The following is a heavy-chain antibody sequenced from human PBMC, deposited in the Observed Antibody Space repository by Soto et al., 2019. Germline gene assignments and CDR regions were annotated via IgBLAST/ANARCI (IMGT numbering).Heavy chain of an antibody. D-gene: IGHD2-2*01. CDR2: IYPGDSDT. CDR1: EYSFTSYW. V-gene: IGHV5-51*01. J-gene: IGHJ6*02. Sequence: GESLKISCKGSEYSFTSYWIGWVRQMPGKGLEWMGIIYPGDSDTRYSPSFQGQVTISADKSISTAYLQWSSLKASDTAMYYCARRSSSSRYAMDVWGQGTTVTVSS. CDR3: ARRSSSSRYAMDV.